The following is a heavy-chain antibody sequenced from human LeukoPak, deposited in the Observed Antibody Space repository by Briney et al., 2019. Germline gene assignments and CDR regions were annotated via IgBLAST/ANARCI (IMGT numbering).Heavy chain of an antibody. CDR2: ISSSSSYI. CDR3: AKVAQYSYGIYYFDY. D-gene: IGHD5-18*01. J-gene: IGHJ4*02. Sequence: GGSLRLSCAASGFTFSSYSMNWVRQAPGKGLEWVSSISSSSSYIYYADSVKGRFTISRDNSKNTLYLQMNSLRAEDTAVYYCAKVAQYSYGIYYFDYWGQGTLVTVSS. CDR1: GFTFSSYS. V-gene: IGHV3-21*01.